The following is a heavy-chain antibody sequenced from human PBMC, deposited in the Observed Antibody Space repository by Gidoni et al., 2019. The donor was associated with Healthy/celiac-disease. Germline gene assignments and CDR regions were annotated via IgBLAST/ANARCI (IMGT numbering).Heavy chain of an antibody. D-gene: IGHD3-10*01. V-gene: IGHV3-30*18. CDR1: GFTFSSYG. CDR2: ISYDGSNK. Sequence: QVQLVASGGGVVQPGRSLRLSCAASGFTFSSYGMHWVRQAPGKGLEWVAVISYDGSNKYYADSVKGRFTISRDNSKNTLYLQMNSLRAEDTAVYYCAKDLIKRGFRELTNNWGQGTLVTVSS. CDR3: AKDLIKRGFRELTNN. J-gene: IGHJ4*02.